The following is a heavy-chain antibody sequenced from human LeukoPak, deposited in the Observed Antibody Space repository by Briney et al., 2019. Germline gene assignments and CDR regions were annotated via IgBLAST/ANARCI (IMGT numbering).Heavy chain of an antibody. J-gene: IGHJ4*02. V-gene: IGHV3-7*01. D-gene: IGHD2-15*01. CDR1: GFTFSSYW. CDR2: IKQDGSAK. CDR3: VRDNPRCCGVVPANIDDY. Sequence: GGSLRLSCAASGFTFSSYWMSWVRQAPGKELEWVANIKQDGSAKYYADSVKGRFTISRDNSKNTLYLQMNSLRAEDTAVYYCVRDNPRCCGVVPANIDDYWGQGTLVTVSS.